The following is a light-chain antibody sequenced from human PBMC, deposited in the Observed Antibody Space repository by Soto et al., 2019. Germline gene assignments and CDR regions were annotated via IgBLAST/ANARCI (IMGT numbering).Light chain of an antibody. CDR3: QQRSNWPLT. J-gene: IGKJ4*01. CDR2: DAS. V-gene: IGKV3-11*01. CDR1: QSVSSY. Sequence: EIVLTQSPATLSLSPGERATLSCRASQSVSSYLAWYQQKPGQAPRLLIYDASNRATGIPARFSGSGSGTDFTLTSSSLDPEYFAVYYYQQRSNWPLTFGGGTKVEIK.